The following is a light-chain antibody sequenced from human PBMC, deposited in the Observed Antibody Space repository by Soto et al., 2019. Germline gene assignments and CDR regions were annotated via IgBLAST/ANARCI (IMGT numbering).Light chain of an antibody. CDR2: AAS. Sequence: DIQMTQSPSSLSASVGDRVTITCRASQGISNYLAWYQQKPGKVPKVLIYAASTLQSGVPSRFSAIGSETDFTRTISSLQPEDVATYYCQKYNRAPLTFGGGTKVEIK. J-gene: IGKJ4*01. CDR3: QKYNRAPLT. V-gene: IGKV1-27*01. CDR1: QGISNY.